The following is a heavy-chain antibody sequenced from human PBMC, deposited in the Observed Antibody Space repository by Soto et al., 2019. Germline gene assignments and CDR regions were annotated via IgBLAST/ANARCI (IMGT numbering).Heavy chain of an antibody. CDR2: ISDNSSVI. CDR3: ARDRDAYCSKGICSGPYFDY. J-gene: IGHJ4*02. CDR1: GFTFSTYS. D-gene: IGHD2-8*01. Sequence: EVQLVESGGGLVQPGGSLRLSCAASGFTFSTYSINWVRQAPGKGLEWISYISDNSSVIYYADAVKGRFTISRDNAKNSLYPQMNSLRDEDTAVYYCARDRDAYCSKGICSGPYFDYWGQGTLVTVSS. V-gene: IGHV3-48*02.